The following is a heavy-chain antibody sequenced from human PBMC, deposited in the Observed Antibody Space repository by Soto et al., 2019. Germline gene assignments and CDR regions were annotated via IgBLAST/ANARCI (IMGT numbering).Heavy chain of an antibody. V-gene: IGHV3-21*01. CDR1: GFTFSSYS. CDR3: ARDRGYDFWSGQINS. D-gene: IGHD3-3*01. J-gene: IGHJ4*02. CDR2: ISSSSSYI. Sequence: EVQLVESGGGLVKPGGSLRLSCAASGFTFSSYSMNWVRQAPGKGLEWVSSISSSSSYIYYADSVKGRFTISRDNAKNSLYLQMNSLRAEDTAVYYCARDRGYDFWSGQINSWGQGTLVTVSS.